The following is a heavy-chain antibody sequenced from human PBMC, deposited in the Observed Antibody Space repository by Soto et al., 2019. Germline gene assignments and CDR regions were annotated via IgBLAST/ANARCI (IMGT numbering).Heavy chain of an antibody. D-gene: IGHD3-10*01. J-gene: IGHJ6*02. CDR2: IWYDGSNK. V-gene: IGHV3-33*01. CDR3: ARDLGSGIDHYGMDV. CDR1: GFTFSSYG. Sequence: PGGSLRLSCAASGFTFSSYGMHWVRQAPGKGLEWVAVIWYDGSNKYYADSVKGRFTISRDNSKNTLYLQMNSLRAEDTAVYYCARDLGSGIDHYGMDVWGQGTTVTVSS.